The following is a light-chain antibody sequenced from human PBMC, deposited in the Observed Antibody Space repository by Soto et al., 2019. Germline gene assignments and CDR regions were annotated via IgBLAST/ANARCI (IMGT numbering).Light chain of an antibody. CDR3: QQTNSSPLT. CDR2: AAS. J-gene: IGKJ4*01. V-gene: IGKV1-39*01. Sequence: DIHITQSPSSLAASEGDRVTITCRASQNIRTYLNWYQQKLGKAPKLLIYAASSLQGGVPSRFSGGGSGTDFTLTISGLQREDFATYYCQQTNSSPLTFGGGTKVDIK. CDR1: QNIRTY.